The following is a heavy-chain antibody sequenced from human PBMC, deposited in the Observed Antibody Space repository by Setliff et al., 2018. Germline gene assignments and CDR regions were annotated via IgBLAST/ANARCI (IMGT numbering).Heavy chain of an antibody. CDR2: IYYSGST. V-gene: IGHV4-39*07. Sequence: ETLSLTCTVSGGSISSSSYYWGWIRQPPGKGLEWIGSIYYSGSTYYNPSLKSRVTISVDTSKNQFSLKLSSVTAADTAVYYCARSASDWAAAGEFDYWGQGTLVTVSS. CDR1: GGSISSSSYY. D-gene: IGHD6-13*01. J-gene: IGHJ4*02. CDR3: ARSASDWAAAGEFDY.